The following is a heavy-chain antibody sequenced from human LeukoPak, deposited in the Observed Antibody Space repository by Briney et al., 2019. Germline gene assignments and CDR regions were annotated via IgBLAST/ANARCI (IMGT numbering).Heavy chain of an antibody. CDR3: AKGPAATRAYHFHY. Sequence: PGGSLRLSCGASGITFSDYWMHWVRQAPGKGLEWVSTITGSGTNTYYADSVKGRFSISRDNSKSTLYLQMNSLRAEDTAVYYCAKGPAATRAYHFHYWGQGTLVTVSS. D-gene: IGHD1-26*01. CDR2: ITGSGTNT. V-gene: IGHV3-23*01. CDR1: GITFSDYW. J-gene: IGHJ4*02.